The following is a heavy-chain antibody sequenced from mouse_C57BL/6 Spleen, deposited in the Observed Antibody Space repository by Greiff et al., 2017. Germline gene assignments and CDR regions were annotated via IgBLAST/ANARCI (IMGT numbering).Heavy chain of an antibody. V-gene: IGHV5-15*01. Sequence: DVKLVESGGGLVQPGGSLKLSCAASGFTFSDYGMAWVRQAPRKGPEWVAFISNLAYSIYYADTVTGRFTISRENAKNTLYLEMSSLRSEDTAMYYCATWDYYGSSYDYAMDYWGQGTSVTVSS. CDR1: GFTFSDYG. CDR2: ISNLAYSI. J-gene: IGHJ4*01. CDR3: ATWDYYGSSYDYAMDY. D-gene: IGHD1-1*01.